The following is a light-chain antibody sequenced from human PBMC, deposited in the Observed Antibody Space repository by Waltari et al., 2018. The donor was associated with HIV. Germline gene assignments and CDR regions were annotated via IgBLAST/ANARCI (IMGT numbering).Light chain of an antibody. CDR2: GAS. Sequence: DIVMTQSPDSLAVSLGARATIKCKSSQSVLNSPNNMNYLVWYQQKPGQPLKLLIDGASTRGSGVPDRFSGSGSGTDFTLTISSLQAEDVAVYYCQQYYTTPFTFGPGTKVDIK. CDR3: QQYYTTPFT. CDR1: QSVLNSPNNMNY. V-gene: IGKV4-1*01. J-gene: IGKJ3*01.